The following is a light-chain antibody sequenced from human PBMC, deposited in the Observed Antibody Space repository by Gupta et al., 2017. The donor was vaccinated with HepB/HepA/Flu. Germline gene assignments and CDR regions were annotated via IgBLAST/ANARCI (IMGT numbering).Light chain of an antibody. CDR1: QSISSY. Sequence: DIQMTQSPSSLSASVGDRVTITCRASQSISSYLNWYQQKPGKAPKLLIYAASSLQSGVPSRFSGSGSGTDFTLTISRLQPEDFATYYCQQSYSTPFTVGRGTKVDIK. CDR2: AAS. J-gene: IGKJ3*01. V-gene: IGKV1-39*01. CDR3: QQSYSTPFT.